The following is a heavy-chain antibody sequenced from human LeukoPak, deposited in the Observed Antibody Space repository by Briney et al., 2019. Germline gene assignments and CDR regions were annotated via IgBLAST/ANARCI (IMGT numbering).Heavy chain of an antibody. V-gene: IGHV4-34*01. J-gene: IGHJ6*02. CDR3: HQYCGGDCPLYYYYGMDV. CDR1: GGSFSGYY. Sequence: SETLSLTCAVYGGSFSGYYWSWIRQPPGKGREWIGEINHSGSTNYNPSLKSRVTISVDTSKNQFSLKLSSVTAADTAVYYCHQYCGGDCPLYYYYGMDVWGQGTTVTVSS. D-gene: IGHD2-21*02. CDR2: INHSGST.